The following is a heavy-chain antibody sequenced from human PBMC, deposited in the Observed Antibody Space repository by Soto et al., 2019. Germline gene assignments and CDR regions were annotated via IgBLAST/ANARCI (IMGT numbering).Heavy chain of an antibody. Sequence: QLQLQESGPGLVKPSETLSLTCTVSGGSISNSSYYWGWIRQPPGKGLEWIGSIYYSGNTYYNPSLKSRVTISVDTSKNQFSLKLSSVTAADTAVYYGARQGTYYYGMDVWGQGTTVTVSS. D-gene: IGHD1-1*01. CDR1: GGSISNSSYY. CDR3: ARQGTYYYGMDV. V-gene: IGHV4-39*01. CDR2: IYYSGNT. J-gene: IGHJ6*02.